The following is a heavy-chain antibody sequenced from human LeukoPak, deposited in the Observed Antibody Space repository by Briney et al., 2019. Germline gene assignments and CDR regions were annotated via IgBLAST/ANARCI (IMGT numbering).Heavy chain of an antibody. D-gene: IGHD2-2*01. CDR1: GYTFTGFY. V-gene: IGHV1-2*02. CDR3: ARTRPPCTSCLLLDY. Sequence: ASVKVSCKTSGYTFTGFYIHWLRQAPGQGLELMGWINPNSGGTNYAQKFQGLVTLSRDTSITTAYMEFSRVTSDDTAVYYCARTRPPCTSCLLLDYWGQGTLVTVSS. CDR2: INPNSGGT. J-gene: IGHJ4*02.